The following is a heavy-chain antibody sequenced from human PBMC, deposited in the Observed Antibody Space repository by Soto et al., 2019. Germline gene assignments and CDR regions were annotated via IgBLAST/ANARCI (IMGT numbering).Heavy chain of an antibody. CDR2: IYYSGST. J-gene: IGHJ6*02. Sequence: QVQLQESGPGLVKPSQTLSLTCTVSGGSISSGGYYWSWIRQHPGKGLEWIGYIYYSGSTYYNPSLKSRVTIAVDTPKNQFSLKLSSVTAADTAVYYCARDLRYFDYGEEYYYYGMDVWGQGTTVTVSS. V-gene: IGHV4-31*03. D-gene: IGHD3-9*01. CDR1: GGSISSGGYY. CDR3: ARDLRYFDYGEEYYYYGMDV.